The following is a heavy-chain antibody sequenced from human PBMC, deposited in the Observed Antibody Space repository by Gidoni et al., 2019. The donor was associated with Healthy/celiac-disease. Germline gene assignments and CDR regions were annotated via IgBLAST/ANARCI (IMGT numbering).Heavy chain of an antibody. V-gene: IGHV3-7*03. CDR3: ARDGGDFDL. J-gene: IGHJ2*01. CDR2: ITQDGSEK. Sequence: EVQLVESGGGLVQPGGSLGRPCAAAGFTFSRYGRSWVRQAPGKGRAWVANITQDGSEKYYVDSVKGRFTISRDNAKNSLYLQMNSLRADDTAVYYCARDGGDFDLWGRGTLVTVSS. CDR1: GFTFSRYG. D-gene: IGHD3-16*01.